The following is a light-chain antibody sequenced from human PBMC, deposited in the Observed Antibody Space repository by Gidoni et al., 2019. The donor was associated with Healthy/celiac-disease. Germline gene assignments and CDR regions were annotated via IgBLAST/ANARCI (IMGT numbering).Light chain of an antibody. Sequence: SYVLTPPPSVSVAPGQTARITCGGNNIGSKSVHLYQQKPGQAPVLVVYEDSDRPSGIPERFSGSNSGNTATLTISRVEAGDEADYYCQVWDSSSDHPVFGGGTKLTVL. CDR3: QVWDSSSDHPV. J-gene: IGLJ3*02. V-gene: IGLV3-21*02. CDR1: NIGSKS. CDR2: EDS.